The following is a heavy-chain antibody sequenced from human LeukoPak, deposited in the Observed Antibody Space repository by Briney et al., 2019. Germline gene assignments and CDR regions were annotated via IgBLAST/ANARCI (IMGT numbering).Heavy chain of an antibody. J-gene: IGHJ4*02. CDR1: GYSISSGYY. D-gene: IGHD3-22*01. Sequence: SETLSLTCTVSGYSISSGYYWGWIRQPPGKGLEWIGSIYHSGSTYYNPSLKRRVTISVDTSKNQFSLKLSSVTAADTAVYYCVAFDSSGYYRYFDYWGQGTLVTVSS. CDR3: VAFDSSGYYRYFDY. CDR2: IYHSGST. V-gene: IGHV4-38-2*02.